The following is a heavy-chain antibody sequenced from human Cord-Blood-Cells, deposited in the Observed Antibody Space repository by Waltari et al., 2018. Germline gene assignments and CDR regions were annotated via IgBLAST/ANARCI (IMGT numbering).Heavy chain of an antibody. J-gene: IGHJ4*02. CDR3: ARIKDIALMVYDY. CDR1: GAPLSRGSDY. Sequence: QVQLQESGPGLVTPSQTLSLTCTVSGAPLSRGSDYRRWFRQPAGKGLEWIGYIYTSGSTNYNPSLKSRVTISVDTSKNQFSLKLSSVTAADTAVYYCARIKDIALMVYDYWGQGTLVTVSS. CDR2: IYTSGST. V-gene: IGHV4-61*09. D-gene: IGHD2-8*01.